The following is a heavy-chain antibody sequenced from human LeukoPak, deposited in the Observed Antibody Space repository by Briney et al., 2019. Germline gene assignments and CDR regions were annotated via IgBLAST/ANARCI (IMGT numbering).Heavy chain of an antibody. J-gene: IGHJ4*02. V-gene: IGHV3-21*01. CDR2: ISSSSSYI. CDR3: ASHFITRLDY. D-gene: IGHD3-10*01. Sequence: ETLSLTCAVYGGSFSGYYWSWIRQPPGKGLEWVSSISSSSSYIYYADSVKGRFTIFRDNAKNSLYLQMNSLRAEDTAVFYCASHFITRLDYWGQGTLVTVA. CDR1: GGSFSGYY.